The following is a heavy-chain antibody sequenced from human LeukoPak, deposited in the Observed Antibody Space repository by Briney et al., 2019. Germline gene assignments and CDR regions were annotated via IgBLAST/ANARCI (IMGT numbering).Heavy chain of an antibody. CDR1: GGSFSGYY. CDR2: IYYSGSA. D-gene: IGHD6-25*01. Sequence: PSETLSLTCAVYGGSFSGYYWSWIRQPPGKGLEWIGYIYYSGSANYNPSLKSRVTISVDTSKNQFSLKLSSVTAADTAVYYCARVRAAGMDVWGQGTTVTVSS. V-gene: IGHV4-59*01. J-gene: IGHJ6*02. CDR3: ARVRAAGMDV.